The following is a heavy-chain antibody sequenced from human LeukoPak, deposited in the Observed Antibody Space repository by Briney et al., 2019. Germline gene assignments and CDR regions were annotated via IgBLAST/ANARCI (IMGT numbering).Heavy chain of an antibody. D-gene: IGHD2-15*01. V-gene: IGHV4-59*01. CDR2: VDHTGST. CDR1: DDSITMYY. Sequence: SETLSLTCTVSDDSITMYYWTWIRQPPGKGLEWIGYVDHTGSTKFNPSLNGRVSISRDTSNNFFSLRLRSVTAADTAVYYCASNVYCSGGSCYYRYFDLWGRGTLVTVSS. J-gene: IGHJ2*01. CDR3: ASNVYCSGGSCYYRYFDL.